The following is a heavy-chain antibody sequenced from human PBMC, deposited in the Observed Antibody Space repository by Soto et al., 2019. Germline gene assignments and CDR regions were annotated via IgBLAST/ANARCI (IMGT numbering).Heavy chain of an antibody. CDR2: IDNSGST. J-gene: IGHJ4*02. V-gene: IGHV4-4*07. CDR3: ARGGQDFWSGPFDY. D-gene: IGHD3-3*01. Sequence: PSETLSLTCTVSGGSISNYFCNWIRQPAGKGLEWIGRIDNSGSTNHNPSLKSRITMSADTSRNQFSLKLNSATAADTAVYYCARGGQDFWSGPFDYWGGGALVTVSS. CDR1: GGSISNYF.